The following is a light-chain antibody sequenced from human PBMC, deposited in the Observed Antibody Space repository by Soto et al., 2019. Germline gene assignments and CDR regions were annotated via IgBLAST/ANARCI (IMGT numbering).Light chain of an antibody. Sequence: DIQMTQSPSSLSASVGDRVSITCRASQSVSSSLSWYQQKTGKAPELLIYAASRLQSGVPSRFSGSRSGTDFTLTISSLQPEDFATYYCQQSYSRVTFGQGTKVEIK. J-gene: IGKJ1*01. V-gene: IGKV1-39*01. CDR1: QSVSSS. CDR3: QQSYSRVT. CDR2: AAS.